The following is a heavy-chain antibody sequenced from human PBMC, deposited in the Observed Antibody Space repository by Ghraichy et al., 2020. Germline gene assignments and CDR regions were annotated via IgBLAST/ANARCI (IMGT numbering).Heavy chain of an antibody. V-gene: IGHV4-31*03. D-gene: IGHD3-10*01. CDR1: DGSISSGGYY. CDR2: IYYSGST. J-gene: IGHJ6*02. CDR3: AINRGMVRGVMHV. Sequence: TLSLTCTVSDGSISSGGYYWSWIRQHPGKGLEWIGYIYYSGSTYYNPSRKSRVTISVDTSKNQFSLKLSSVTAADTALYYCAINRGMVRGVMHVCGLGTTVTVSS.